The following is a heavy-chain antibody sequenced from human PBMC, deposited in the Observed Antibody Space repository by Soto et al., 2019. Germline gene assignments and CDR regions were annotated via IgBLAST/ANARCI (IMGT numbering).Heavy chain of an antibody. V-gene: IGHV3-9*01. J-gene: IGHJ6*02. CDR1: GFTFDDYA. Sequence: EVPLVESGGGLVQPGRFLRLSCAASGFTFDDYAMHWVRQAPGKGLEWVSGISWNSGSIGYADSVKGRFTISRDNAKNSLYLQMNSLRAEDTALYYCAKCSGEGSSIYGMDVWGQGTTVTVSS. CDR3: AKCSGEGSSIYGMDV. CDR2: ISWNSGSI. D-gene: IGHD6-6*01.